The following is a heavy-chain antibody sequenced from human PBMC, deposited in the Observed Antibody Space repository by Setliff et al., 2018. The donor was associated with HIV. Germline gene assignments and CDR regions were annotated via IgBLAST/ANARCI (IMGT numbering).Heavy chain of an antibody. CDR3: ARYGEFHYYYYYYMDV. D-gene: IGHD3-10*01. V-gene: IGHV4-61*09. CDR2: IYTSGST. CDR1: GDSISSGSYY. Sequence: SETLSLTCTVSGDSISSGSYYWSWIRQPTGKGLEWIGHIYTSGSTNYNPSLKSRVTISVDTSKSQFSLKLSSVTAADTAVYYCARYGEFHYYYYYYMDVWGKGTTVTVSS. J-gene: IGHJ6*03.